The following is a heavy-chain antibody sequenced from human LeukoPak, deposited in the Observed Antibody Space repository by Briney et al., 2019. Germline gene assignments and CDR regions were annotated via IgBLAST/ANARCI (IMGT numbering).Heavy chain of an antibody. CDR3: ARGKLQENFDS. CDR2: INPSSGGT. D-gene: IGHD1-7*01. J-gene: IGHJ4*02. Sequence: ASVKVSCKASGYTFTTYYIHWVRQAPGQGLEWMGWINPSSGGTNYAQKFQGRVTMTRDTSISTAYMDLSRLTSDDTAVYYCARGKLQENFDSWGQGTLVTVS. V-gene: IGHV1-2*02. CDR1: GYTFTTYY.